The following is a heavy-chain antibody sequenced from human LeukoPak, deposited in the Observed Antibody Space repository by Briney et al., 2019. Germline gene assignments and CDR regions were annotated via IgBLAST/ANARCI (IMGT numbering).Heavy chain of an antibody. CDR1: GFKFSSYW. CDR3: VRDNAYTFDY. V-gene: IGHV3-74*01. J-gene: IGHJ4*01. D-gene: IGHD5-24*01. CDR2: INTNGDSA. Sequence: GGSLRLSCAVSGFKFSSYWMNWVRQVPGKGLVWVAHINTNGDSANYADSVKGRFTISRDNAKSTLSLQMNSLRAEDTAIYYCVRDNAYTFDYWGQGTLVTVSS.